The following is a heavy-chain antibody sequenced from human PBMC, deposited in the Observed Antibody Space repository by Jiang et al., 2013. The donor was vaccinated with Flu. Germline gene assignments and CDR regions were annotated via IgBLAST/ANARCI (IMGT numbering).Heavy chain of an antibody. V-gene: IGHV1-24*01. Sequence: MHWVRQAPGKGLEWMGGFDPEDGETIYAQKFQGRVTMTEDTSTDTAYMELSSLRSEDTAVYYCATAGYCSSTSCSRYWFDPWGQGTLVTVSS. CDR2: FDPEDGET. J-gene: IGHJ5*02. D-gene: IGHD2-2*01. CDR3: ATAGYCSSTSCSRYWFDP.